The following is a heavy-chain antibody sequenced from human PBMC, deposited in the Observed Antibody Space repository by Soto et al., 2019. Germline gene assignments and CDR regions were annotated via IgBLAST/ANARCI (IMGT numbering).Heavy chain of an antibody. V-gene: IGHV4-31*03. CDR3: ARWGTNGEAFDI. D-gene: IGHD7-27*01. CDR2: IYYSGST. Sequence: QVQLQESGPGLVKPSQTLSLTCTVSGGSISSGGYYWSWIRQHPGKGLEWIGYIYYSGSTYYNPSLKSRVTISVDTSKNPFSLKLSSVTAADTAVYYCARWGTNGEAFDIWGQGTMVTVSS. J-gene: IGHJ3*02. CDR1: GGSISSGGYY.